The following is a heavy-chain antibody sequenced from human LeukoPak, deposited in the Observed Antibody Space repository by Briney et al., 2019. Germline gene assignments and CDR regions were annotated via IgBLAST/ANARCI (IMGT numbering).Heavy chain of an antibody. V-gene: IGHV3-48*04. CDR1: GFTFSTYS. CDR3: ARAYDWSYYYYMDV. Sequence: GGSLRLSCAASGFTFSTYSMNWVRQARGKGLEGVSYISSSSSTIYYADSVKGRFTISRDNAKNSVYLQMKSLRAEDTAVYYCARAYDWSYYYYMDVWGKGTTVTVSS. CDR2: ISSSSSTI. D-gene: IGHD3-16*01. J-gene: IGHJ6*03.